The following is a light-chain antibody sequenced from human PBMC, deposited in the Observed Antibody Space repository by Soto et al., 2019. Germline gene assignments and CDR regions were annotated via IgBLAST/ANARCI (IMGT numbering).Light chain of an antibody. CDR2: GAS. CDR1: QSVSSNY. J-gene: IGKJ5*01. CDR3: QQYGYSPIT. Sequence: DIVVTQSSGPLSLSPGEGATLSCRSSQSVSSNYLAWYQQKPGQAPRLLIYGASNRATGIPDRFSGSGSGTECTLTISRLEPEDVAVYYCQQYGYSPITFGQGTRLEIK. V-gene: IGKV3-20*01.